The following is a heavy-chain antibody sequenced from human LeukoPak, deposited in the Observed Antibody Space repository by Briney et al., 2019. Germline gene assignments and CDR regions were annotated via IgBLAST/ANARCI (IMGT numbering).Heavy chain of an antibody. Sequence: GGSLRLSCAASGFTFSSYSMHWVRQVPGKGLEWVAVIWYDGSNKYYADSVKGRFTISRDNSKNTLYLQMNSLRAEDTAVYYCARAEGYYDSSGNDAFDIWGQGTMVTVS. D-gene: IGHD3-22*01. CDR2: IWYDGSNK. J-gene: IGHJ3*02. V-gene: IGHV3-33*01. CDR3: ARAEGYYDSSGNDAFDI. CDR1: GFTFSSYS.